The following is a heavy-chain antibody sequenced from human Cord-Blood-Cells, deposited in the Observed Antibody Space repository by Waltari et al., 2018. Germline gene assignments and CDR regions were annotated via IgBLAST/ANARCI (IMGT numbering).Heavy chain of an antibody. V-gene: IGHV7-4-1*01. CDR2: INTNTGNP. CDR3: ARMGPDGFLSDAFDI. CDR1: GYTFTSYA. D-gene: IGHD3-10*01. J-gene: IGHJ3*02. Sequence: QVQLVQSVSELKKPGASVKASCKASGYTFTSYAMHWVRPSPGQGLEWMGWINTNTGNPTYAQGFTGRFVFSLDTSVSTAYLQICSLKTEDTAVYYCARMGPDGFLSDAFDIWGQGTMVTVSS.